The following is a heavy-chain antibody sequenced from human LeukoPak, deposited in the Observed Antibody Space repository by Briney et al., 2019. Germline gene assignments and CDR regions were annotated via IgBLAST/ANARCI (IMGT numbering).Heavy chain of an antibody. D-gene: IGHD5-12*01. CDR1: EFTFSSYY. J-gene: IGHJ4*02. Sequence: GGSLRLSCAASEFTFSSYYMSWVRQAPGKGLEWVSSISTSSSYIYYADSVKGRFTISRDNAKNSQYLQMNRLRVEDTAVYYCARVGLDRRGYSGYEAFDYWGQGTLVTVSS. V-gene: IGHV3-21*01. CDR3: ARVGLDRRGYSGYEAFDY. CDR2: ISTSSSYI.